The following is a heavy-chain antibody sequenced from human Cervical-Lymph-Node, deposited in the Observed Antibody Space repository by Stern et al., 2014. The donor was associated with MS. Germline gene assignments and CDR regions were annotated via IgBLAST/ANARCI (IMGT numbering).Heavy chain of an antibody. D-gene: IGHD1-14*01. CDR3: ARGLDQYKGGDS. J-gene: IGHJ4*02. CDR2: IHPSGST. V-gene: IGHV4-34*01. Sequence: QVQLQQWGAGLLKPSETLSLTCAVYGGSFSGHYCSWTRQAPGKGLEWIGEIHPSGSTYYNPSLKSRVTISADTSRNQFSLRLSSGTAADTAVYYCARGLDQYKGGDSGGQGTLVTVSS. CDR1: GGSFSGHY.